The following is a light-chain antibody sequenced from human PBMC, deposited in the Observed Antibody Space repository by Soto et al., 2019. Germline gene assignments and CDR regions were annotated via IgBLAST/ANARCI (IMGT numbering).Light chain of an antibody. J-gene: IGKJ1*01. Sequence: DIQMTQSPSSLSASVGDRVTITCRASQGISKYFAWYQQKPGKVPKVLIYAASTLQSGVPSRFSGSASGTDFPITISILHAEDAATYYCQKYDSAPWTFGQGTKVEVK. CDR2: AAS. CDR1: QGISKY. CDR3: QKYDSAPWT. V-gene: IGKV1-27*01.